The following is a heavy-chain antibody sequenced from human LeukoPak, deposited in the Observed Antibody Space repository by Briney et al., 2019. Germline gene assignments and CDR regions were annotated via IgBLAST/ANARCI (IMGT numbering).Heavy chain of an antibody. D-gene: IGHD5-18*01. CDR2: INHSGST. V-gene: IGHV4-34*01. Sequence: PSETLSLTCAVYGGSFSGYYWSWIRQPPGKGLEWIGEINHSGSTNYNPSLKSRVTISVDTSKNQFSLKLSSVTAADTAVYYCALRGYSYGLGSYFDYWGQGALVTVSS. CDR1: GGSFSGYY. CDR3: ALRGYSYGLGSYFDY. J-gene: IGHJ4*02.